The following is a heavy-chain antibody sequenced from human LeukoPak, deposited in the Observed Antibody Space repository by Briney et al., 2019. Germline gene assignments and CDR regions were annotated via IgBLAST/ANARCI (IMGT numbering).Heavy chain of an antibody. D-gene: IGHD6-13*01. CDR2: IYYSGST. CDR3: ARDLAAAGTGPHDWFDP. V-gene: IGHV4-39*07. CDR1: GGSISSSSYY. J-gene: IGHJ5*02. Sequence: PSETLSLTCTVSGGSISSSSYYWGWIRQPPGKGLEWIGSIYYSGSTYYNPSLKSRVTISVDTSKNQFSLKLSSVTAADTAVYYCARDLAAAGTGPHDWFDPWGQGTLVTVSS.